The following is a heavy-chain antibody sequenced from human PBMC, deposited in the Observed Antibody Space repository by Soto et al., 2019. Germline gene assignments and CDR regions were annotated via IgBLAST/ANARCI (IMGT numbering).Heavy chain of an antibody. V-gene: IGHV3-74*01. J-gene: IGHJ4*02. Sequence: EVQLVESGGGLVQPGGSLRLSCAASGFTFSSYWMHWVRQAPGKGLVWVSRINSDGSSTGYADSVMGRFTISRDNAKNXXDLQMNSLRAEDTAVYYCARDQGYCSGGSCYVAGYWGQGTLVTVSS. CDR3: ARDQGYCSGGSCYVAGY. D-gene: IGHD2-15*01. CDR1: GFTFSSYW. CDR2: INSDGSST.